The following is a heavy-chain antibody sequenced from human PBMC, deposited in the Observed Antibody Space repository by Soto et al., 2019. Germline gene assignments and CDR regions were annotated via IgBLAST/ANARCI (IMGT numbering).Heavy chain of an antibody. CDR2: IYHSGST. CDR3: ASVPDY. Sequence: QLQLQESGSGLVKPSQTLSLTCAVSGGSISSGGYSWSWIRQPPGKGLEWIGYIYHSGSTYYNPSLKMRVATSVDTSKNQFHLNLSSVTAATPALYYSASVPDYWGHGTLVTVSS. J-gene: IGHJ4*01. D-gene: IGHD2-2*01. V-gene: IGHV4-30-2*01. CDR1: GGSISSGGYS.